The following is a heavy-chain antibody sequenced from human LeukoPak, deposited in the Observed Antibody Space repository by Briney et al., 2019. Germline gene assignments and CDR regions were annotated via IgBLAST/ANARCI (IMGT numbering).Heavy chain of an antibody. CDR1: GFTFSSYA. CDR3: AKSSGYYPLNTQEDY. Sequence: GGSLRLSCAASGFTFSSYAVSWVCQAPGKGLEWVSAISGSGGTTYYADSVKGRFTISRDNSKNTLYLQMNSLRAEDTAVYYCAKSSGYYPLNTQEDYWGQGTLVTVSS. J-gene: IGHJ4*02. V-gene: IGHV3-23*01. D-gene: IGHD3-22*01. CDR2: ISGSGGTT.